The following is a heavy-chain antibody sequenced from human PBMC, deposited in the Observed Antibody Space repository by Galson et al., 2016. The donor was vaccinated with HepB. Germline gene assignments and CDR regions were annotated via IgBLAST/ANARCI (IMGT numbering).Heavy chain of an antibody. J-gene: IGHJ4*02. D-gene: IGHD6-19*01. CDR1: GFSFSDYY. Sequence: SLRLSCAASGFSFSDYYMIWIRQAPGKGLEWVSYISKTTKYIYYADSVEGRFTISRDNAKNSLYLQVNSLRAEDTAIYYCAGGKQWLAFDLWGQGTQVTVSS. V-gene: IGHV3-11*01. CDR2: ISKTTKYI. CDR3: AGGKQWLAFDL.